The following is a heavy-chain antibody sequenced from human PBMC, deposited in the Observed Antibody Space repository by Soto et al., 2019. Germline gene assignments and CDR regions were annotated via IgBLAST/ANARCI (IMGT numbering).Heavy chain of an antibody. J-gene: IGHJ4*02. CDR1: GYAFEDYA. V-gene: IGHV3-43D*04. D-gene: IGHD5-12*01. CDR2: ISWDGEST. Sequence: PGRSLRLSCATSGYAFEDYAMHWVRQVPGKGLEWVSLISWDGESTYYADPVKGRFTVSRDNSEKSLYLQMNSVRVDDTALYYCAKVGQLDITTGHAYFDHWGQGTLVTVSS. CDR3: AKVGQLDITTGHAYFDH.